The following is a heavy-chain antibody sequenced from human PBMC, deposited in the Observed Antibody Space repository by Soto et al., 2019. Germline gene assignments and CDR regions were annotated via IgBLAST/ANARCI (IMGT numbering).Heavy chain of an antibody. J-gene: IGHJ4*02. D-gene: IGHD2-15*01. CDR3: ARAGYWRYCSGGSCYFDY. CDR2: IYYSGST. V-gene: IGHV4-59*01. Sequence: SQTLSLTCTVSGGSISSYYWSWIRQPPGKGLEWIGYIYYSGSTNYNPSLKSRVTISVDTSKNQFSLKLSSVTAADTAVYYCARAGYWRYCSGGSCYFDYWGQGTLVTVSS. CDR1: GGSISSYY.